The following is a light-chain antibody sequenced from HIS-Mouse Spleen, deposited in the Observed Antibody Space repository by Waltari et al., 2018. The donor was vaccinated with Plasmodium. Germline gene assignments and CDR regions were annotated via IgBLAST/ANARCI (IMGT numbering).Light chain of an antibody. CDR3: QSADSSGTYRV. CDR1: ALPKQY. Sequence: SYELTQPPSVSVSPGQTARITCSGDALPKQYAYWYQQKPGQAPVLVLYKDSERPSGIPERFSGSSSWTTVTLTISGVQAEDEADYYCQSADSSGTYRVFGGGTKLTVL. V-gene: IGLV3-25*03. J-gene: IGLJ2*01. CDR2: KDS.